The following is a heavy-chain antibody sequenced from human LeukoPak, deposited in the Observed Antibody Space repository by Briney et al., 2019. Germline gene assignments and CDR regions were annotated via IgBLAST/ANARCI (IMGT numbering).Heavy chain of an antibody. CDR2: FYTSGTT. D-gene: IGHD3-10*01. V-gene: IGHV4-61*02. Sequence: PSETLSLTCSVSGDSISSGNYYWSWIRQPAGKGLEWIGRFYTSGTTDYNPSLKSRVTISVDASKNQFSLKLSSVTAADTAVYYCARGVTFYFYMDVWGKGTPVTVSS. CDR3: ARGVTFYFYMDV. CDR1: GDSISSGNYY. J-gene: IGHJ6*03.